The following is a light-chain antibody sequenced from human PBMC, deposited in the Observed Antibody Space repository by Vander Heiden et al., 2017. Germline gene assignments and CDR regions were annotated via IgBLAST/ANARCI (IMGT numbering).Light chain of an antibody. J-gene: IGLJ2*01. CDR1: SSDVGGYIY. Sequence: QSAATQSRAVSGFDGDSVTISGIRTSSDVGGYIYGSWYQQHPGKAPKLMIYDVSKRPSGVPDRCSGSKSGNTASLTISGLQAEDEADYYCCSYAGSYTVAFGGGTKLTVL. CDR3: CSYAGSYTVA. CDR2: DVS. V-gene: IGLV2-11*01.